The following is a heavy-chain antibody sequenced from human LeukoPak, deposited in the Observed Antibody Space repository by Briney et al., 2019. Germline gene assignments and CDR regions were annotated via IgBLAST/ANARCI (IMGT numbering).Heavy chain of an antibody. V-gene: IGHV3-30*04. Sequence: PGGSLRLSCAASGFTFSSYAMHWVRQAPGKGLEWVAVISYDGSNKYYADSVKGRFTISRDNAKNSLYLQMNSLRAEDTAVYYCARGQYYDILTGRDAFDIWGQGTMVTVSS. D-gene: IGHD3-9*01. CDR2: ISYDGSNK. CDR1: GFTFSSYA. J-gene: IGHJ3*02. CDR3: ARGQYYDILTGRDAFDI.